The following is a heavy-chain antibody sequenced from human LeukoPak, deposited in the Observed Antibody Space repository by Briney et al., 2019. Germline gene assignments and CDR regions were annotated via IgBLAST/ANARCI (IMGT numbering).Heavy chain of an antibody. CDR3: AKYPSSIVVVPAAIDLYFDY. D-gene: IGHD2-2*02. CDR1: GFTFSSYA. J-gene: IGHJ4*02. V-gene: IGHV3-23*01. CDR2: ISGSGGST. Sequence: PGGSLRLSCAASGFTFSSYAMSWVRQAPGKGLEWVSAISGSGGSTYYADSVKGRFTISRDNSKNTLYLQMNSLRAEDTAVYYCAKYPSSIVVVPAAIDLYFDYWGQGTLVTVSS.